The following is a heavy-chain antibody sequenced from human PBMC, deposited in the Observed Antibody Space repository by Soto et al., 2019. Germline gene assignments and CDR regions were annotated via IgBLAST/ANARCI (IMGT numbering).Heavy chain of an antibody. CDR3: ARARFDL. Sequence: QVQLQQWCAGLLKPSETLSLTCAVYGGSLSTNYWSWIRQPPGEGLGRVGEINYSGSTKYNPSLKSRVTISVDASKNQFSLKVNSVTAAETAVYYCARARFDLWGQGTLVPVSS. CDR1: GGSLSTNY. J-gene: IGHJ5*02. CDR2: INYSGST. V-gene: IGHV4-34*01.